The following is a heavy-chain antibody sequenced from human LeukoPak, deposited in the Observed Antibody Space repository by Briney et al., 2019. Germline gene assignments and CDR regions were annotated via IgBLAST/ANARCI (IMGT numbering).Heavy chain of an antibody. CDR3: ARGSIQLERRLESSVDY. CDR1: GYTFTSYG. D-gene: IGHD1-1*01. Sequence: ASVKVSCKASGYTFTSYGISRVRQAPGQGLEWMGWISAYNGNTNYAQKLQGRVTMTTDTSTSTAYMELRSLRSDDTAVYYCARGSIQLERRLESSVDYWGQGTLVTVSS. CDR2: ISAYNGNT. V-gene: IGHV1-18*01. J-gene: IGHJ4*02.